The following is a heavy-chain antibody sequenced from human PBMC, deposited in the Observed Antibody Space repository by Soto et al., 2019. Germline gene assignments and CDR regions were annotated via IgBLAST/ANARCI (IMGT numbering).Heavy chain of an antibody. CDR2: IYYSGST. Sequence: QLQLQESGPGLVKPSETLSLTCTVSGGSISSSSYYWGWIRQPPGKGLEWIGSIYYSGSTYYNPSLKSRVTISVDTSKNQFSLKLSSVTAADTAVYYCARLAAAGTRRLIDYWGQGTLVTVSS. V-gene: IGHV4-39*01. J-gene: IGHJ4*02. CDR3: ARLAAAGTRRLIDY. D-gene: IGHD6-13*01. CDR1: GGSISSSSYY.